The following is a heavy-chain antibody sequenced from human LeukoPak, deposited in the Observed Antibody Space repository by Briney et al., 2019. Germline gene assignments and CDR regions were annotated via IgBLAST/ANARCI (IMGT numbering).Heavy chain of an antibody. CDR3: ARELQGYNWFDP. V-gene: IGHV4-59*01. CDR2: IYYSGST. J-gene: IGHJ5*02. Sequence: SETLSLTCTVSGGSISSYYWSWIRQPPGKGLEWIGYIYYSGSTNCNPSLKSRVTISVDTSKNQFSLKLSSVTAADTAVYYCARELQGYNWFDPWGQGTLVTVSS. CDR1: GGSISSYY.